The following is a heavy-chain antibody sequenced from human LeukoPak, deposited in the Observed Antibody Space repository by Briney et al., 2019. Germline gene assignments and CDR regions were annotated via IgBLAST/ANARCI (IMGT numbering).Heavy chain of an antibody. V-gene: IGHV1-24*01. CDR2: FDPEDGET. J-gene: IGHJ3*02. D-gene: IGHD1-26*01. CDR3: ATPHWGQWELLGAFDI. CDR1: GYTLTELS. Sequence: ASVKVSCKVSGYTLTELSMHWVRQAPGKELEWMGGFDPEDGETIYAQKFQGRVTMTEDTSTDTAYMELSSLRSEDTAVYYCATPHWGQWELLGAFDIWGQGTMVTVSS.